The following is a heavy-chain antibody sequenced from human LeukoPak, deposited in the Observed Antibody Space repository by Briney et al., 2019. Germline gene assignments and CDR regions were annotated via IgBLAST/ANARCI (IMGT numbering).Heavy chain of an antibody. CDR3: ARGEVYRSYYYYGMDV. Sequence: SETLSLTCTVSGGSISSYYWSWIRQPPGKGLEWIGYIYYSGSTNYNPSLKSRVTISVDMSKNQFSLKLSSVTAADTAVYYCARGEVYRSYYYYGMDVWGQGTTVTVSS. CDR1: GGSISSYY. CDR2: IYYSGST. J-gene: IGHJ6*02. D-gene: IGHD1-14*01. V-gene: IGHV4-59*01.